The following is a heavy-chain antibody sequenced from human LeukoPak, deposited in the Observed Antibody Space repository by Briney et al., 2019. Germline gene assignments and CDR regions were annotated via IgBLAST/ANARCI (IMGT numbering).Heavy chain of an antibody. CDR1: GGSISSYY. CDR3: ARTEYYYDSSGYFYYFDY. D-gene: IGHD3-22*01. J-gene: IGHJ4*02. CDR2: IYYSGST. V-gene: IGHV4-59*01. Sequence: SETLSLTCTVPGGSISSYYWSWIRQPPGKGLEWIGYIYYSGSTNYNPSLKSRVTISVDTSKNQFSLKLSSVTAADTAVYYCARTEYYYDSSGYFYYFDYWGQGTLVTVSS.